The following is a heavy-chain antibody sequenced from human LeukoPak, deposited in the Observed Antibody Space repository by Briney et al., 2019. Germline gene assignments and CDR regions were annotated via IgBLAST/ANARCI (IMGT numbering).Heavy chain of an antibody. V-gene: IGHV3-23*01. CDR3: AKATGSGSYRRLDY. J-gene: IGHJ4*02. Sequence: GGSLRLSCAASGFTFSSYAMSWVRQAPGKGLEWVSAISGSGGSTYYADSVKGRFTISRDNSKNTLYLQMNSLRAEDTAVYYCAKATGSGSYRRLDYWGQGTLVTVSS. CDR2: ISGSGGST. CDR1: GFTFSSYA. D-gene: IGHD3-10*01.